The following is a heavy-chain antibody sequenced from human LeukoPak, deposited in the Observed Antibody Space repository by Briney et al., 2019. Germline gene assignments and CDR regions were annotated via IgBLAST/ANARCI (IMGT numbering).Heavy chain of an antibody. Sequence: ASVKVSCKASGYTFTGYYMHWVRQAPGQGLEWMGWINPNSGGTNYAQKFQGRVTMTRDTSISTAYMALSRLRSDDTAVYYCARDKWELRGRNWFDPWGQGTLVTVSS. D-gene: IGHD1-26*01. CDR3: ARDKWELRGRNWFDP. V-gene: IGHV1-2*02. J-gene: IGHJ5*02. CDR2: INPNSGGT. CDR1: GYTFTGYY.